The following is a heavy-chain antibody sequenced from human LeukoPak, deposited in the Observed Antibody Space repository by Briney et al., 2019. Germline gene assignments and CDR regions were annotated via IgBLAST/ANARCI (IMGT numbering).Heavy chain of an antibody. CDR3: TRLAAAGSGRWAPDY. CDR1: GFTFSSYS. D-gene: IGHD1-14*01. V-gene: IGHV3-21*06. J-gene: IGHJ4*02. Sequence: KPGGSLRLSCGASGFTFSSYSMNWVRQAPGKGLEWVSCISSSSSYIYYADSVKGRFTISRDNAKNSVYLQMNGLRAEDTAVYYCTRLAAAGSGRWAPDYWGQGTLVTVSS. CDR2: ISSSSSYI.